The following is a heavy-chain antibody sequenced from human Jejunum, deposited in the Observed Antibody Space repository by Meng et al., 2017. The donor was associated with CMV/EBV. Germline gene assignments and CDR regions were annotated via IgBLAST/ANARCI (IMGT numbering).Heavy chain of an antibody. CDR1: AFTFSTYW. D-gene: IGHD3-10*01. CDR2: IKQDGSEK. J-gene: IGHJ4*02. CDR3: ARNARGSGY. Sequence: SCAASAFTFSTYWMTWVRQAPGKGLEWVANIKQDGSEKYYVDSVKGRFTISRDNAKNSLFLQMNSLRAEDTAMYYCARNARGSGYWGQGTLVTVSS. V-gene: IGHV3-7*01.